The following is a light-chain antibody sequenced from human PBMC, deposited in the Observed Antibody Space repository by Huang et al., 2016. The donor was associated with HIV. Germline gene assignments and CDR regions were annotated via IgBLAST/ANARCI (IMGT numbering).Light chain of an antibody. CDR3: QHYHNWLQA. V-gene: IGKV3-15*01. J-gene: IGKJ1*01. CDR2: GAS. Sequence: EIVMTQSPATLSVSPGERATFSCRASQSVSRNLAWYQQRPGQAPRLLIYGASVRASGIPARFSGSGSGTEFALTISSLQSEDSAVYDCQHYHNWLQAFGQGTKVEIK. CDR1: QSVSRN.